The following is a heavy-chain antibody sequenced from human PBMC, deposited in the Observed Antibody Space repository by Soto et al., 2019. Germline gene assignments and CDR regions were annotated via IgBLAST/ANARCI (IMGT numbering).Heavy chain of an antibody. CDR3: ARDGSGYQWYFDV. CDR1: GDSVSSASAT. CDR2: TYYRSKWHN. D-gene: IGHD5-12*01. V-gene: IGHV6-1*01. Sequence: QVQLQQSGPGLVKPSQTLSLICAISGDSVSSASATWSWIRQSPSGRLEWLGRTYYRSKWHNDYAVSVKSLIAIIPDTSKHQLSLQLSSVTLEDTAVYFCARDGSGYQWYFDVWGRGSLVTVSS. J-gene: IGHJ2*01.